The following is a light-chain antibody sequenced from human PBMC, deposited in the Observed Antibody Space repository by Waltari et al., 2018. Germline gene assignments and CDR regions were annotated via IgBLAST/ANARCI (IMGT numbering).Light chain of an antibody. CDR2: DDN. J-gene: IGLJ2*01. CDR1: NSNIGNNY. CDR3: GTWDSSLSVVL. Sequence: QSVLTQPPSVSAAPGQKVTIPRPGSNSNIGNNYVSWYQQVPGTAPKLLIYDDNKRPSGIPDRFSGSKSGTSATLGITGLQTGDEADYYCGTWDSSLSVVLFGGGTKLTVL. V-gene: IGLV1-51*01.